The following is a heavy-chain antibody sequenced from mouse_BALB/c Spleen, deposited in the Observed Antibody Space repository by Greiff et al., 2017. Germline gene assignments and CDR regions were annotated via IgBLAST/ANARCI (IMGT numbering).Heavy chain of an antibody. CDR3: ARSRDYYGSSYGVFFDY. CDR1: GYTFTDYA. CDR2: ISTYYGDA. V-gene: IGHV1S137*01. Sequence: QVQLQQSGAELVRPGVSVKISCKGSGYTFTDYAMHWVKQSHAKSLEWIGVISTYYGDASYNQKFKGKATMTVDKSSSTAYMELARLTSEDSAIYYCARSRDYYGSSYGVFFDYWGQGTTLTVSS. D-gene: IGHD1-1*01. J-gene: IGHJ2*01.